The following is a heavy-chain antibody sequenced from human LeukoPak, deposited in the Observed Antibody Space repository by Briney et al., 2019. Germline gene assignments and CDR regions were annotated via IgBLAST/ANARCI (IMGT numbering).Heavy chain of an antibody. J-gene: IGHJ4*02. V-gene: IGHV1-69*01. CDR2: IIPIFGTA. CDR1: GGTFISYA. Sequence: GSSVKVSCKASGGTFISYAISWVRQAPGQGLEWMGGIIPIFGTANYAQKFQGRVTITADESTSTAYMELSSLRSEDTAVYYCASMDGSGPKLLYYFDYWGQGTLVTVSS. CDR3: ASMDGSGPKLLYYFDY. D-gene: IGHD3-10*01.